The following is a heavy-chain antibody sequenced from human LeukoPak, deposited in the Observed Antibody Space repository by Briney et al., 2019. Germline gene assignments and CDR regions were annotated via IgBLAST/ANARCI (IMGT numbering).Heavy chain of an antibody. J-gene: IGHJ6*02. CDR1: GFTFSSYA. CDR3: AKDYGTVTMNYYYYGMDV. CDR2: ISGSGGST. V-gene: IGHV3-23*01. D-gene: IGHD4-17*01. Sequence: PGGSLRLSCAASGFTFSSYAMSWVRQAPGKGLEWVSAISGSGGSTYYADSVKGRFTISRDNSKNTLYLQMNSLRAEDTAVYYCAKDYGTVTMNYYYYGMDVWGQGTTVTVSS.